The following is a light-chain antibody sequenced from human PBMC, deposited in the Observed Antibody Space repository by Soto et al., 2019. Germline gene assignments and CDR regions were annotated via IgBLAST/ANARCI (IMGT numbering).Light chain of an antibody. V-gene: IGKV1-39*01. CDR1: QSITTY. CDR3: QQTSRTPYT. Sequence: DIQMTQSPASLSASVGDRVTITCRASQSITTYLNWYQQKAGKAPKVLISAATNLISGVPSRFSGSGSGPDFTLTISSLQPEDFATYYCQQTSRTPYTFGQGTKVEIK. J-gene: IGKJ2*01. CDR2: AAT.